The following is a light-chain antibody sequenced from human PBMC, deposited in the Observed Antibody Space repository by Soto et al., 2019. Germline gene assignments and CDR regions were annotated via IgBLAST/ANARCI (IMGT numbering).Light chain of an antibody. J-gene: IGKJ4*01. CDR2: GAS. V-gene: IGKV3-11*01. Sequence: EIVMTQSQATLSVSPGERATLSCRASQSVSSDLAWYQQKPGQAPRLLIYGASTRATGIPARFSGSGSGTDFTLTISSLEPEDFAVYYCQQRSNWPLTFGGGTKVDIK. CDR1: QSVSSD. CDR3: QQRSNWPLT.